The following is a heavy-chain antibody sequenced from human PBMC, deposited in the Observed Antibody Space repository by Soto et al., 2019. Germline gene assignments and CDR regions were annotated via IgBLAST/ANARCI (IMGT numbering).Heavy chain of an antibody. D-gene: IGHD3-10*01. CDR2: ISSSISTI. J-gene: IGHJ4*01. CDR3: GRAGRITSDY. V-gene: IGHV3-48*01. Sequence: EVQLVESGGGLVQPGGSLRLSCAASGFTFSSYSMNWVRQAPGKGLEWVSYISSSISTIYYADSVKGRFTISRDNAKNSLYLQMNSLRAEDTAVYYCGRAGRITSDYWGHGTLVTVSS. CDR1: GFTFSSYS.